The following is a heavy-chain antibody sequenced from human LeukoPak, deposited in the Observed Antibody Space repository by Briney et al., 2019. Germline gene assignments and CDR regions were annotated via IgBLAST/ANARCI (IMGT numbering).Heavy chain of an antibody. J-gene: IGHJ4*02. CDR2: ISSISSYI. CDR1: GFTFSSYS. D-gene: IGHD2-2*01. V-gene: IGHV3-21*01. CDR3: ARLLGDCSSTSCPDY. Sequence: PGGSLRLSCAASGFTFSSYSMNWVRQAPGKGLEWVSSISSISSYIYYADSVKGRFTISRDNAKNSLYLQMNSLRAEDTAVYYCARLLGDCSSTSCPDYWGQGTLVTVYS.